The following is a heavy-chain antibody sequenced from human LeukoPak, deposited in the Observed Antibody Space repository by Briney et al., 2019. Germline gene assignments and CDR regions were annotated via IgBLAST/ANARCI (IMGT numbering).Heavy chain of an antibody. CDR1: GFPLSSCA. CDR2: ISYDGSNK. D-gene: IGHD3-22*01. Sequence: GGSETLLCTASGFPLSSCAVHWVRQAPGKGLEWVAVISYDGSNKYYADSVKGRFTISRDNSKNTLYLQMNSLRAEDTAVYYCARDQYDSSGCPYNWGQGTLVTVSS. J-gene: IGHJ1*01. CDR3: ARDQYDSSGCPYN. V-gene: IGHV3-30-3*01.